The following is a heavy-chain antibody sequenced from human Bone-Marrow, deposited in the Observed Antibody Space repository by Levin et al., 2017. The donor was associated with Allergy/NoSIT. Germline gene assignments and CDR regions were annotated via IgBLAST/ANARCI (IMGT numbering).Heavy chain of an antibody. Sequence: PGGSLRLSCAASGFPISSNYLTWVRRAPGKGLEWVSFMYAGGTTYYADSVKGRFTISRDNSKNTLYLQMNSLRADDTAVYYCAGDSITQTPYYYYAMDVWGQGTTVTVSS. V-gene: IGHV3-53*01. CDR3: AGDSITQTPYYYYAMDV. CDR2: MYAGGTT. D-gene: IGHD3-10*01. J-gene: IGHJ6*02. CDR1: GFPISSNY.